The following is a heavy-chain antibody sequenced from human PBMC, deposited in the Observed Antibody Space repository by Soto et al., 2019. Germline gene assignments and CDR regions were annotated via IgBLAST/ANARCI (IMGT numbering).Heavy chain of an antibody. D-gene: IGHD2-2*01. CDR1: GFPFSTYS. CDR3: ARAPQLVAPAATGFDS. V-gene: IGHV3-48*02. Sequence: EVELVESGGGLVQPGGSLRLSCAASGFPFSTYSMSWVRQAPGKGLEWISYISASTLTTFYADTVKGRFTISRDTAQNSLYLQMNSLRDEDKAVYYCARAPQLVAPAATGFDSWGQGTLVTVSS. CDR2: ISASTLTT. J-gene: IGHJ4*02.